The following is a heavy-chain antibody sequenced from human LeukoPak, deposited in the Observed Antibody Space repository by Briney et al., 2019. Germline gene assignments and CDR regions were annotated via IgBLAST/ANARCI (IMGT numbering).Heavy chain of an antibody. V-gene: IGHV4-59*01. J-gene: IGHJ3*02. CDR1: GGSISTYY. Sequence: SETLSLTCTVSGGSISTYYWSWIRQPPGKGLEWIGYIYYSGSSNYNPSLKSRVTISVDTPKNQFSLKLSSVTAADTAVYYCARVYGSGYDFRGAFDIWGQGTMVTVSS. D-gene: IGHD5-12*01. CDR2: IYYSGSS. CDR3: ARVYGSGYDFRGAFDI.